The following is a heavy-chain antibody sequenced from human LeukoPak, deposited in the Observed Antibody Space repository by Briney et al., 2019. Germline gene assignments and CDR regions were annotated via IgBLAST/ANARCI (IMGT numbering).Heavy chain of an antibody. CDR2: RDDYCGNP. CDR3: ARGPRYCSGGSCYSVLDY. D-gene: IGHD2-15*01. V-gene: IGHV1-8*01. Sequence: ASVKSSCKASGYSIHSYDIQCVRQATGEGLEWMGWRDDYCGNPGYAQKFEGRVTLPRHTSIGTAYIVLSSVRSEDTAVYYCARGPRYCSGGSCYSVLDYWGQETLGTVSS. CDR1: GYSIHSYD. J-gene: IGHJ4*02.